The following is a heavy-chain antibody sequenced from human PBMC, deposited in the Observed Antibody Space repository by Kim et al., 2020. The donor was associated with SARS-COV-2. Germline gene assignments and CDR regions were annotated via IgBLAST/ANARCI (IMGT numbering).Heavy chain of an antibody. Sequence: SSSGSTIYYADSVKGRFTISRDNAKNSLYLQMNSLRAEDTAVYYCASLMDVWGQGTTVTVSS. J-gene: IGHJ6*02. CDR2: SSSGSTI. CDR3: ASLMDV. V-gene: IGHV3-11*01.